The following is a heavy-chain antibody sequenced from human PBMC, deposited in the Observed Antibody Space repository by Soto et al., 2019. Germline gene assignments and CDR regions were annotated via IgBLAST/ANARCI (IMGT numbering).Heavy chain of an antibody. CDR1: GGSFSGYY. D-gene: IGHD2-15*01. V-gene: IGHV4-34*01. Sequence: PSETLSLTCAVYGGSFSGYYWSWIRQPPGKGLEWIGEINHSGSTNYNPSLKSRVTISVDTSKNQFSLKLSSVTAADTAVYYCARGRGSRSGGRCYCFDYWGQGTLVPVSS. CDR3: ARGRGSRSGGRCYCFDY. J-gene: IGHJ4*02. CDR2: INHSGST.